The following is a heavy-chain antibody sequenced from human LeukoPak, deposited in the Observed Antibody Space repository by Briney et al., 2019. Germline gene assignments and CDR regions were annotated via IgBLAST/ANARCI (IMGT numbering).Heavy chain of an antibody. J-gene: IGHJ6*02. Sequence: SETLSLTCAVSGGSISSGGYSWSWIRQPPGKGLEWIGYTYHSGSTYYNPSLKSRVTISVDTSKNQFSLKLSSVTAADTAVYYCARGLSNYYYYGMDVWGQGTTVTVSS. CDR3: ARGLSNYYYYGMDV. CDR2: TYHSGST. D-gene: IGHD6-6*01. CDR1: GGSISSGGYS. V-gene: IGHV4-30-2*01.